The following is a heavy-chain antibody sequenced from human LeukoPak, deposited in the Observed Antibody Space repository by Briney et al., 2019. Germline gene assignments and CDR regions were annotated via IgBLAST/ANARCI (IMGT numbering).Heavy chain of an antibody. CDR2: ISSSSSYI. D-gene: IGHD3-10*01. V-gene: IGHV3-21*01. Sequence: PGGSLRLSCAASGFTFSSYSMNWVRQAPGKGLEWVSSISSSSSYIYYADSVKGRFTISRDNAKNSLYLQMNCLRAEDTAVYYCARVFTMVSGVLSGYYYYMDVWGKGTTVTVSS. CDR1: GFTFSSYS. CDR3: ARVFTMVSGVLSGYYYYMDV. J-gene: IGHJ6*03.